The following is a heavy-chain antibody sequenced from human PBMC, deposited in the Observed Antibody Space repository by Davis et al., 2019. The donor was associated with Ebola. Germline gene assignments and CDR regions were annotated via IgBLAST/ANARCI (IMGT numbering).Heavy chain of an antibody. CDR2: IYPGDSDT. CDR1: GYSFTSYW. J-gene: IGHJ4*02. V-gene: IGHV5-51*01. CDR3: ARCNGFWSGYYTFDY. Sequence: GESLKISCKGSGYSFTSYWIGWVRQMPGKGLEWMGIIYPGDSDTRYSPSFQGQVTISADKSISTAYLQWSSLKASDTAMYYCARCNGFWSGYYTFDYWGQGTQVTVSS. D-gene: IGHD3-3*01.